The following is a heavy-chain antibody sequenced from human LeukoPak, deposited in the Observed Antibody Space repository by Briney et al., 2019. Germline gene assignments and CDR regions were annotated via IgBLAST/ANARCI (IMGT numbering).Heavy chain of an antibody. CDR1: AYTFPAYY. J-gene: IGHJ4*02. V-gene: IGHV1-2*02. D-gene: IGHD6-19*01. CDR2: INPNSGGT. Sequence: ASVKVSCKASAYTFPAYYIYWVRPAPAQGLEWMGWINPNSGGTKYAQKFQDRVTMTRDTSISTAYMELSRLRSDDTAVYYCTRLLYSSGWYPSGYWGEGTLVSVSS. CDR3: TRLLYSSGWYPSGY.